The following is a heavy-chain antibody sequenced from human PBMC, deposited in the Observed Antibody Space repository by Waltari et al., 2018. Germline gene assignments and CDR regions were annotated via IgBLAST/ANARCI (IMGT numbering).Heavy chain of an antibody. D-gene: IGHD2-8*02. CDR1: GFTFSGSA. Sequence: EVHVVESGGGLVQPGGSLKLSCAASGFTFSGSAIHWFRQAPGKGLEWVGRIRIKPNTYAPMYAESVKGRFTISEDDSNNTTYLQMTGLKIDDTAVYYCTPQDCSGVGCSTPYWGQGTLVTVSS. J-gene: IGHJ4*02. V-gene: IGHV3-73*02. CDR3: TPQDCSGVGCSTPY. CDR2: IRIKPNTYAP.